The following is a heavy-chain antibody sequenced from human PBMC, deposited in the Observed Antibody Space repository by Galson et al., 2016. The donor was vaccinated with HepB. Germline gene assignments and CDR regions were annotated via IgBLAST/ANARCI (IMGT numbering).Heavy chain of an antibody. CDR3: ARFSDYGDYGFDY. Sequence: TLSLTCTVSGGSISSGGYYWSWIRQHPGKGLEWIGYIYYSGSTYYNPSLKSRVTISVDTSKNQFSLKLSSMTAADTAVYYCARFSDYGDYGFDYWGQGTLVTVSS. V-gene: IGHV4-31*03. J-gene: IGHJ4*02. CDR2: IYYSGST. D-gene: IGHD4-17*01. CDR1: GGSISSGGYY.